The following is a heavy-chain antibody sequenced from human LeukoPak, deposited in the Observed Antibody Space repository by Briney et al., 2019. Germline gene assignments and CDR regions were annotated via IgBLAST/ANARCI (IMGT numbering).Heavy chain of an antibody. Sequence: ASVKVSCKVSGYTLTELSIHWVRQAPGKGLEWMGGFDPEDGETIYAQKFQGRVTMTEDTSTDTAYMELSSLTSEDTAVYYCATHRSSSRLRRVLPYGMDVWGQGTTVTVSS. CDR3: ATHRSSSRLRRVLPYGMDV. J-gene: IGHJ6*02. D-gene: IGHD6-6*01. CDR2: FDPEDGET. V-gene: IGHV1-24*01. CDR1: GYTLTELS.